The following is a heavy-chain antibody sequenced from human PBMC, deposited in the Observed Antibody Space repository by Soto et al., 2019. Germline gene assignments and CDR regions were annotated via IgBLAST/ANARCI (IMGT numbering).Heavy chain of an antibody. CDR1: GFTFSSYA. J-gene: IGHJ4*02. V-gene: IGHV3-30-3*01. CDR2: ISYDGSNK. D-gene: IGHD6-19*01. CDR3: ARLMDIAVAGSDH. Sequence: QVQLVESGGGVVQPGRSLRLSCAASGFTFSSYAMHWVRQAPGKGLEWVAVISYDGSNKYYADSVKGRFTISRDNSKNTLYLQMNSLRAEDTAVYYCARLMDIAVAGSDHWGQGTLVTVSS.